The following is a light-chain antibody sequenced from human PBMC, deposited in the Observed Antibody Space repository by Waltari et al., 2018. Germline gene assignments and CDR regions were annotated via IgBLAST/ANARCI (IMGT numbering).Light chain of an antibody. CDR3: QQYGSSPRT. CDR2: AAS. J-gene: IGKJ2*01. CDR1: QSVSSY. V-gene: IGKV3-20*01. Sequence: EIVLMQSPGTLSLSPGERATLSCRASQSVSSYLAWYQQRPGQAPRLLIYAASSRATGIPDKFSGSGSGTDFTLTISRVEPEDFAMYYCQQYGSSPRTFGQGTKLEI.